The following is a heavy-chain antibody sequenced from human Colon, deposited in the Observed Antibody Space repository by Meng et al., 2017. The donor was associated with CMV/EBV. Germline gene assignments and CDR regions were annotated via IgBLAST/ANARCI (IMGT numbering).Heavy chain of an antibody. D-gene: IGHD2-2*01. V-gene: IGHV3-15*01. CDR2: IKSKTDGGTT. Sequence: SCAASGFTFSSAWMSWLRQAPGKGLEWVGRIKSKTDGGTTDYAAPVKGRFTISRDDSKNTLYLQMNSLKTEDTAVYYCTTDLGTSFDYWGQGTLVTVSS. CDR3: TTDLGTSFDY. CDR1: GFTFSSAW. J-gene: IGHJ4*02.